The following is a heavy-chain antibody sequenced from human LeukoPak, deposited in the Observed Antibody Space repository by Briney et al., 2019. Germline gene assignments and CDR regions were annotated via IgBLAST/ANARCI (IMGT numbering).Heavy chain of an antibody. Sequence: GGSLRLSCAASGFTVSSNYLSWVRQAPGKGLEWVSVIYSGGGSYYADSVKGRFTISRDNSKNTLYLQMNSLRAEDTAVYYCARDLAYYYGSGDYWGQGTLVTVSS. CDR1: GFTVSSNY. CDR3: ARDLAYYYGSGDY. J-gene: IGHJ4*02. V-gene: IGHV3-66*01. CDR2: IYSGGGS. D-gene: IGHD3-10*01.